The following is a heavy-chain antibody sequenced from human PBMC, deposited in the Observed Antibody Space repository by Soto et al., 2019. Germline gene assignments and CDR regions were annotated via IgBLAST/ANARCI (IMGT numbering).Heavy chain of an antibody. CDR3: AREDSGGLDY. CDR1: CYTFSNYG. CDR2: FSSYNGDA. D-gene: IGHD1-26*01. Sequence: LVKVSFKASCYTFSNYGISWVRQAPGQGLEWMGWFSSYNGDARYAQNLQGRVTMTTDTSTSTAYMELWSLRSDDTAVYYCAREDSGGLDYWGQGTLVTVSS. V-gene: IGHV1-18*01. J-gene: IGHJ4*02.